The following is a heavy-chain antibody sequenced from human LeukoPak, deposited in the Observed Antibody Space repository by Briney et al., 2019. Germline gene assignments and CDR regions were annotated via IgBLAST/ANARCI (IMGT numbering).Heavy chain of an antibody. Sequence: SETLSLTCTVSGVSIRGDTYYWGWIRQPPGKGLEWIGNYHIGNTYYNPSLKSRVTISEDTSQNQFSLRVNSVTAADTAVYYCARLWDSTGLYFYYYMDVWGEGTTVTVSS. V-gene: IGHV4-39*01. D-gene: IGHD6-19*01. CDR3: ARLWDSTGLYFYYYMDV. J-gene: IGHJ6*03. CDR1: GVSIRGDTYY. CDR2: YHIGNT.